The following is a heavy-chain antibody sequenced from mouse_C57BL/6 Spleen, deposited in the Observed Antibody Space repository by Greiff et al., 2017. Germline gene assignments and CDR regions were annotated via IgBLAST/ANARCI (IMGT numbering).Heavy chain of an antibody. CDR2: IYPRSGNT. D-gene: IGHD1-1*01. J-gene: IGHJ3*01. V-gene: IGHV1-81*01. CDR3: ARGNYYGSSFAAWFAY. Sequence: VQLQQSGAELARPGASVKLSCKASGYTFTSYGISWVKQRTGQGLEWIGEIYPRSGNTYYNEKFKGKATLTADKSSSTAYMELRSLTSEDSAVYFCARGNYYGSSFAAWFAYWGQGTLVTVSA. CDR1: GYTFTSYG.